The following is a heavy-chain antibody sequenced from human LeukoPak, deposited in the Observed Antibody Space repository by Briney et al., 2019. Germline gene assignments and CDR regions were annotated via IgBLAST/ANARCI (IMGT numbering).Heavy chain of an antibody. CDR2: IYYSGST. CDR3: ASRTITGTTMDV. Sequence: SETLSLTCTVSGGSISSSSYYWGWIRQPPGKGLEWIGSIYYSGSTYYNPSLKSRVTISVDTSKNQFSLKLSSVTAADTAVYYCASRTITGTTMDVWGKGTTVTASS. CDR1: GGSISSSSYY. V-gene: IGHV4-39*01. D-gene: IGHD1-20*01. J-gene: IGHJ6*03.